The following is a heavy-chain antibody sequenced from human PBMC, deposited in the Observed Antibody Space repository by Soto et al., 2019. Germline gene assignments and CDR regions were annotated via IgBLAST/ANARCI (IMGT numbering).Heavy chain of an antibody. V-gene: IGHV4-59*01. J-gene: IGHJ4*02. Sequence: SGTLSLTCTVSGGSISSYYWSWIRQPPGKGLEWIGYIYYSGSTNYNPSLKSRVTISVDTSKNQFSLKLSSVTAADTAVYYCARSCGYSYGYDGYWGQGTLVTVSS. CDR1: GGSISSYY. D-gene: IGHD5-18*01. CDR2: IYYSGST. CDR3: ARSCGYSYGYDGY.